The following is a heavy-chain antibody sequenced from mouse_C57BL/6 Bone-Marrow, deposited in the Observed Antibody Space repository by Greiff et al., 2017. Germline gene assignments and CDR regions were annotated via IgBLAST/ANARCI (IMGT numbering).Heavy chain of an antibody. CDR3: AMGSTTVVAPFAY. CDR2: IHPSDSDI. V-gene: IGHV1-74*01. D-gene: IGHD1-1*01. CDR1: GYTFTSYW. Sequence: QVQLQQPGAELVKPGASVKVSCTASGYTFTSYWMHWVKQRPGQGLEWIGWIHPSDSDINYNQKFKGKATLSVDKSSSTAYMQLSILTSKDSAVDYCAMGSTTVVAPFAYWGQGTLVTVSA. J-gene: IGHJ3*01.